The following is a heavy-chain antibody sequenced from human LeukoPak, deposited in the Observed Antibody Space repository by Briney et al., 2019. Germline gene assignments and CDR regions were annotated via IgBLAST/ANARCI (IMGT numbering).Heavy chain of an antibody. CDR2: IYYSGRT. D-gene: IGHD3-10*01. CDR3: ARPMVRGDHDAFDI. J-gene: IGHJ3*02. CDR1: AGSITSNY. V-gene: IGHV4-59*01. Sequence: SESLSLTWTVAAGSITSNYWSCIRQPPGKGLEWIGYIYYSGRTNCNPSLKSRVTISVDTSKNQVSLKLSSVTAAGTAVYYLARPMVRGDHDAFDIWGQGTMVRVS.